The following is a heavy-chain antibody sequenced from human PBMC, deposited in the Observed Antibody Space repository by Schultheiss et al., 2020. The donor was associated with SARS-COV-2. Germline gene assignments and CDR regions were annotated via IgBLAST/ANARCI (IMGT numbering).Heavy chain of an antibody. Sequence: GGSLRLSCAASGFTFSSFSMNWVRQAPGKGLEWVSTIDANGGGTYYADSVKGRFTISRDSSTDTLFLQMNSLRAEDTAVYYCARDLRISSWGEYYYYGMDVWGQGTTVTVSS. CDR2: IDANGGGT. J-gene: IGHJ6*02. CDR3: ARDLRISSWGEYYYYGMDV. D-gene: IGHD6-13*01. CDR1: GFTFSSFS. V-gene: IGHV3-23*01.